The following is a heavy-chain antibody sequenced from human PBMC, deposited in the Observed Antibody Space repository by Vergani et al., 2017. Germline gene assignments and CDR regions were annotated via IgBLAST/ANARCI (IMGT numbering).Heavy chain of an antibody. CDR3: AREYSSSVGFLAY. Sequence: QVQLPESGPGLVKPSQTLSLTCTVSGGSISSGSYFWSWVRQPAGRGLEWIGRISTSGSTYYNPSLKSRVTMSVDTSKNQFSLKLSSVTAADTAVYYCAREYSSSVGFLAYWGQGTLVTVSS. CDR2: ISTSGST. CDR1: GGSISSGSYF. J-gene: IGHJ4*02. D-gene: IGHD6-6*01. V-gene: IGHV4-61*02.